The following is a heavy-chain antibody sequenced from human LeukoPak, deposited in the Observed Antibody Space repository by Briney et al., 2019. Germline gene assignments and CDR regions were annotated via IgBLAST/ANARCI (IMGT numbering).Heavy chain of an antibody. CDR2: IYTSGST. V-gene: IGHV4-61*02. D-gene: IGHD6-6*01. Sequence: PSETLSLTCTVSGGSISSGSYYWSWIRQPAGKGLEWIGRIYTSGSTNYNPSLKSRVTISVDTSKNQFSLKLSSVTAADTAVYYCARAPEYSKNLFDPWGQGTLVTVSS. CDR1: GGSISSGSYY. CDR3: ARAPEYSKNLFDP. J-gene: IGHJ5*02.